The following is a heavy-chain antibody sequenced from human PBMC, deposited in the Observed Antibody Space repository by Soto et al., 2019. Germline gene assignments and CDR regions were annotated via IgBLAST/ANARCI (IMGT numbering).Heavy chain of an antibody. V-gene: IGHV4-59*01. CDR2: IYYSGST. Sequence: SETLSLTCTVSGGSISSYYWSWIRQPPGKGLEWIGYIYYSGSTNYNPSLKSRVTISVDTSKNQFSLKLSSVTAADTAVYYCARTTGAGYSSSWKPYYFDYWGQGTLVTVSS. CDR3: ARTTGAGYSSSWKPYYFDY. J-gene: IGHJ4*02. D-gene: IGHD6-13*01. CDR1: GGSISSYY.